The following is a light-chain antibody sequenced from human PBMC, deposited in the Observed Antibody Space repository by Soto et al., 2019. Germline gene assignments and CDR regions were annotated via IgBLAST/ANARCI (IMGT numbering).Light chain of an antibody. CDR2: AAS. CDR1: QGISIW. V-gene: IGKV1-12*01. Sequence: DIQMTQSPSSVSASVGDRVTITCRASQGISIWLAWYQHKPGKAPKLLIYAASSLKTGVPSGFSGSGSGREFTLTISSLQPEDFATYYCQQANSFPVTFGGGTKVEIK. J-gene: IGKJ4*01. CDR3: QQANSFPVT.